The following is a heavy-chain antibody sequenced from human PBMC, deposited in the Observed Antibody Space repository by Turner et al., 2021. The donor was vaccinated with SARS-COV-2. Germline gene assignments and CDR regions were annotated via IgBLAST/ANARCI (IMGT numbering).Heavy chain of an antibody. CDR1: GFAVSNNY. CDR2: IYSGGST. CDR3: ATRMTTLPQ. D-gene: IGHD4-17*01. J-gene: IGHJ4*02. Sequence: EVHLVESGGGLVQPGGSLRLSCAASGFAVSNNYMSWVRQAAGKRLEWVSLIYSGGSTYYADSVTGRFTISRDNSKNTLYLQMNSLRAEDTAVYYCATRMTTLPQWGQGTLVTVSS. V-gene: IGHV3-66*01.